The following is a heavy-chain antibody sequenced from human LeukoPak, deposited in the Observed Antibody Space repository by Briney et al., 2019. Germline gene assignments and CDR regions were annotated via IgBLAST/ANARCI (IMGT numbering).Heavy chain of an antibody. Sequence: KPSETLSLTCVVSGYSISSGYHWGWIRQRPGEGLEWIGSVYRSGSTYYNPSLKSRVTISVDTSKNQISLKVRSVTAADTAVYYCARENWVFDYWGQGILVTVSS. V-gene: IGHV4-38-2*02. CDR2: VYRSGST. J-gene: IGHJ4*02. D-gene: IGHD7-27*01. CDR1: GYSISSGYH. CDR3: ARENWVFDY.